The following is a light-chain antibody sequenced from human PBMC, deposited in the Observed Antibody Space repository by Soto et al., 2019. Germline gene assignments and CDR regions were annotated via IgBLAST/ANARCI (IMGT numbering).Light chain of an antibody. V-gene: IGKV1-12*01. CDR1: QGISSW. CDR2: KAS. Sequence: DIQMTQSPSSVSASVGDRVTITCRASQGISSWLAWYQQKPGKAPKLQIYKASSLESGVPSRFSGSGSGTDFTLTINSLQPEDFGTYYCQQNYNIPITFGPGTRLEIK. J-gene: IGKJ5*01. CDR3: QQNYNIPIT.